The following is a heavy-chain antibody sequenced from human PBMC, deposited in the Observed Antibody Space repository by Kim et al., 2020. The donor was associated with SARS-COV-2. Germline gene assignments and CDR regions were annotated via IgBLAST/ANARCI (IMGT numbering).Heavy chain of an antibody. D-gene: IGHD3-22*01. CDR1: GFTFSRHW. CDR2: INNDGSNT. CDR3: VRDRDNDITTYRPLFDY. V-gene: IGHV3-74*01. Sequence: GGSLRLSCAASGFTFSRHWMHWVRQAPGKGMMWVSRINNDGSNTRYVDSVKGRFTISRDNAMNTLYLQMNSLRAEDTAVYYCVRDRDNDITTYRPLFDYWDGAALAASSS. J-gene: IGHJ4*02.